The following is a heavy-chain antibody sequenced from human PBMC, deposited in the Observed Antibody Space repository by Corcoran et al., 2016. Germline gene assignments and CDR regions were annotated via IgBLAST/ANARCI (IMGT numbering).Heavy chain of an antibody. Sequence: QVQLVQSGAEVKKPGSSVKVSCKASGGTFSSYAISWVRQSPGQGLEWMGGIIPIFGTANYAQKFQGRVTITADNSTSTAYMELSSLRSEDTAVYYCARDLVDIVVVPAAILSAFDIWGQGTMVTVSS. CDR3: ARDLVDIVVVPAAILSAFDI. D-gene: IGHD2-2*02. CDR2: IIPIFGTA. CDR1: GGTFSSYA. V-gene: IGHV1-69*06. J-gene: IGHJ3*02.